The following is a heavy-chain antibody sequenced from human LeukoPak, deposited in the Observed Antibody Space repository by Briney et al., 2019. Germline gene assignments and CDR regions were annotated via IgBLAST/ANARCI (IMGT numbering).Heavy chain of an antibody. CDR3: AKAASGYGYYYDY. CDR2: ISYDGSYK. D-gene: IGHD5-12*01. CDR1: GFTFSTYG. V-gene: IGHV3-30*18. Sequence: GGSLRLSCAASGFTFSTYGMHWVRQAPGKGLEWVAVISYDGSYKSYADSVKGRYTISRANSKNTLNLQMNSLRVEDTAVYYCAKAASGYGYYYDYWGQGTLVTVSS. J-gene: IGHJ4*02.